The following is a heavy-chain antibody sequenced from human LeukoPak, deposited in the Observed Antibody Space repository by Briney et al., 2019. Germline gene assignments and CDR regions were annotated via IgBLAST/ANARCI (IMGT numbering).Heavy chain of an antibody. CDR1: GYTFTSYG. V-gene: IGHV1-46*01. CDR3: ARDGNPLPADY. CDR2: INPSGGST. Sequence: ASVKVSCKASGYTFTSYGISWVRQAPGQGLEWMGIINPSGGSTGYAQKFQGRVTMTRDTSTSTVYMELSSLRSEDTAVYYCARDGNPLPADYWGQGTLVTVSS. D-gene: IGHD2-15*01. J-gene: IGHJ4*02.